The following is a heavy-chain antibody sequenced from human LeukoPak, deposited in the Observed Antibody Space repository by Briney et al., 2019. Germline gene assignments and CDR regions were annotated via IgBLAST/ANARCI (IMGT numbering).Heavy chain of an antibody. CDR1: GGSISSYY. CDR2: IYYNGNT. D-gene: IGHD3-9*01. J-gene: IGHJ4*02. V-gene: IGHV4-59*01. Sequence: SETLSLTCTVSGGSISSYYWSWIRKPPGKGLEWIGFIYYNGNTNYNPSLKSRVTISVDTSENHFSLKLTSVTAADTAVYYCARVTQIRYYDVLTGAYYFDYWGRGTLVTVSS. CDR3: ARVTQIRYYDVLTGAYYFDY.